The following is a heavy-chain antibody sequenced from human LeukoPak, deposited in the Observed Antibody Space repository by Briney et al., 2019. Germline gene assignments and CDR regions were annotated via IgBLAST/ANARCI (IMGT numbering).Heavy chain of an antibody. CDR3: ARDRGGRKIMVVAATVFGY. D-gene: IGHD2-15*01. V-gene: IGHV1-2*02. CDR1: GYTFTGYF. Sequence: ASVKVSCKASGYTFTGYFMHWVRQAPGQGREWMGWINPNSGGTNYAQKLQGRVTMTRDTSISTAYMELSRLRSDDTAVYYCARDRGGRKIMVVAATVFGYWGQGTLVTVSS. CDR2: INPNSGGT. J-gene: IGHJ4*02.